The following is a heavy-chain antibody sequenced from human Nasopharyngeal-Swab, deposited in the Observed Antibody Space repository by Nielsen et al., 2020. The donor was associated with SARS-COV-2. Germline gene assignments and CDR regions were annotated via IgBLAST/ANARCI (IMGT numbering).Heavy chain of an antibody. D-gene: IGHD1-26*01. J-gene: IGHJ6*02. V-gene: IGHV2-26*01. Sequence: WIRRPPGKALEWLAHIFSNDEKSYSTSLKTRLTISKDTSKNQVVLTMTNMDPVDTATYYCARIKDSGYDSYGMDVWGQGTTVTVSS. CDR2: IFSNDEK. CDR3: ARIKDSGYDSYGMDV.